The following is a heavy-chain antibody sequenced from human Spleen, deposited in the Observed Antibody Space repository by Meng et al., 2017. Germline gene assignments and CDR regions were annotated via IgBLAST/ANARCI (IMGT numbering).Heavy chain of an antibody. CDR1: GHTFTTYG. J-gene: IGHJ4*02. CDR2: INTNTGHP. V-gene: IGHV7-4-1*02. D-gene: IGHD1-26*01. Sequence: QVQVWHSGCGLKKPGASVKVSCKAFGHTFTTYGMNWLRQAPGQGLEWMGWINTNTGHPTYAQGFTGRFVFSLDTSVTTAYLQITSLKTEDTAMYYCARVKSQWEIIDYWGQGTLVTVSS. CDR3: ARVKSQWEIIDY.